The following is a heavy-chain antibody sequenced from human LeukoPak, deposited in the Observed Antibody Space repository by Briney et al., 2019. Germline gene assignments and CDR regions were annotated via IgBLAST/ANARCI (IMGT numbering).Heavy chain of an antibody. D-gene: IGHD6-19*01. J-gene: IGHJ5*02. Sequence: SETLSLTCTVSGGSISSSYWSWIRQPPGKGLEWIGYIYYSGSTNYNPSLKSRVTISVDTSKNQFSLKLSSVTAADTAVYYCARNNAPSFSSGWYGWFDPWGQGTLVTVSS. CDR1: GGSISSSY. V-gene: IGHV4-59*01. CDR3: ARNNAPSFSSGWYGWFDP. CDR2: IYYSGST.